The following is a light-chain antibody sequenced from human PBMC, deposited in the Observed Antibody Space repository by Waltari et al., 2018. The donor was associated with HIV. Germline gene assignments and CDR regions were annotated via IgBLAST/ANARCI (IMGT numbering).Light chain of an antibody. Sequence: DIRMTQSPLSLSASVGDRVTIACRASQTIGTYLNWYQQTPVKTPKLLIYAASTLQSGVPSRFSGSGSGTDFILTINNLQPEDIATYYWQQTYSSRTFGEGTKVEIK. CDR2: AAS. CDR1: QTIGTY. J-gene: IGKJ4*02. V-gene: IGKV1-39*01. CDR3: QQTYSSRT.